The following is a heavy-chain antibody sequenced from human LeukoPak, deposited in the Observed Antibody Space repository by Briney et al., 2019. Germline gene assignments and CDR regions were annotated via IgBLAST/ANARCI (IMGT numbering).Heavy chain of an antibody. D-gene: IGHD4-23*01. V-gene: IGHV4-59*01. J-gene: IGHJ6*03. Sequence: PSETLSLTCTVSGGSISSYYWSWIRQPPGKGLEWIGYIYYSGSTNYNPSLKSRVTISVDTSKNQFSLKLSSVTAADTAVCYCARVPISGNPLWHYYYYMDVWGKGTTVTVSS. CDR2: IYYSGST. CDR1: GGSISSYY. CDR3: ARVPISGNPLWHYYYYMDV.